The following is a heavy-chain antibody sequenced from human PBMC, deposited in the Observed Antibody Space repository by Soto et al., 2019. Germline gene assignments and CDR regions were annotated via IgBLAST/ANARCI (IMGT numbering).Heavy chain of an antibody. Sequence: SETLSLTCTVSGGSISSGGYYWSWIRQHPGKGLEWIGYIYYSGSTYYNPSLKSRVTISVDTSKNQFSLKLSSVTAADTAVYYCATGAGGLYYYYYYGMDVWGQGTTVTVSS. CDR1: GGSISSGGYY. CDR3: ATGAGGLYYYYYYGMDV. D-gene: IGHD2-15*01. J-gene: IGHJ6*02. V-gene: IGHV4-31*03. CDR2: IYYSGST.